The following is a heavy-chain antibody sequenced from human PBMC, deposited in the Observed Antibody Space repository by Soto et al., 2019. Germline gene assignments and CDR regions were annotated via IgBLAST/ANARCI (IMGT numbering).Heavy chain of an antibody. CDR3: ARYRREAVAGYTLDN. D-gene: IGHD6-13*01. CDR2: VYNSGST. CDR1: GGSISSNY. V-gene: IGHV4-59*01. J-gene: IGHJ4*02. Sequence: SETLSLTCTVPGGSISSNYWTWIRQPPGKGLEWIGYVYNSGSTNYNPSLKSRVTISEDTSKSQFSLKVNSMTAADTAVYYCARYRREAVAGYTLDNWGQGILVTVSS.